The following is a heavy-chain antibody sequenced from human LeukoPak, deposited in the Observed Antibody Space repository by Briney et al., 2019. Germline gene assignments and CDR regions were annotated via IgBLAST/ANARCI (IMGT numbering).Heavy chain of an antibody. CDR2: IYHSGSI. CDR1: GGSISSGGYY. Sequence: SETLSLTCTVSGGSISSGGYYWSWIRQPPGKGLEWIGYIYHSGSIYYNPSLKSRVTISVDRSKNQFSLKLSSVTAADTAVYYCARDGDYYDSSGSFDSWGQGTLVTVSS. D-gene: IGHD3-22*01. J-gene: IGHJ4*02. V-gene: IGHV4-30-2*01. CDR3: ARDGDYYDSSGSFDS.